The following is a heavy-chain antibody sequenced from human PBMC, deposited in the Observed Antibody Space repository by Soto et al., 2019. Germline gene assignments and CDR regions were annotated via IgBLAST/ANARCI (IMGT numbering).Heavy chain of an antibody. Sequence: PGGSLRLSCAASGFTFRSYAMSWVRQAPGKGLEWVSGISASGDRTDYADSVKGRFTISRDNSKNTVYLQTNSLRADDTAVYYCATGGRVVPIHSWDDAMDVWGQGTTVTVSS. V-gene: IGHV3-23*01. CDR1: GFTFRSYA. CDR2: ISASGDRT. J-gene: IGHJ6*02. CDR3: ATGGRVVPIHSWDDAMDV. D-gene: IGHD2-15*01.